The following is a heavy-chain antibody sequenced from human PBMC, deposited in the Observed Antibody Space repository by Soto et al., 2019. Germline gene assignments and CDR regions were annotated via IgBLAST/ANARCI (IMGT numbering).Heavy chain of an antibody. CDR1: GYTFSSNG. Sequence: QVQLVQSGSAMRKPGTSVKVSCKTSGYTFSSNGVSWVRQAPGQGLEWMGWISVYDGKTKYAEKFQDRATMTLDTSTTTVYMELRSLRSEDTAVYYCARDGRYFDSNVYFDYWGQGTLVTVSS. J-gene: IGHJ4*02. CDR2: ISVYDGKT. V-gene: IGHV1-18*01. D-gene: IGHD3-22*01. CDR3: ARDGRYFDSNVYFDY.